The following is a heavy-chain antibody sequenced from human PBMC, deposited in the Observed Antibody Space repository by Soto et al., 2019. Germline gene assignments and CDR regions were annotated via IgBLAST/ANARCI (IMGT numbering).Heavy chain of an antibody. V-gene: IGHV3-11*01. CDR2: ISSSGSTI. Sequence: GSLRLSCAASGFTFSDYYMSWIRQAPGKGLEWVSHISSSGSTIYYADSVKGRFTISRDNAKNSLYLQMNSLRAEDTAVYYCAKEGIGYCSGGSCYRDAFDIWGQGTMVTVSS. CDR3: AKEGIGYCSGGSCYRDAFDI. J-gene: IGHJ3*02. D-gene: IGHD2-15*01. CDR1: GFTFSDYY.